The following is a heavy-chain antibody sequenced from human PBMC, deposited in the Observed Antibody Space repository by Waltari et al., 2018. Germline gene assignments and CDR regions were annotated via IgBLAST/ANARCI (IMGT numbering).Heavy chain of an antibody. CDR3: VRHRTTYPLEIDY. V-gene: IGHV5-10-1*01. CDR2: VDPSDSFR. CDR1: GYGFTSHW. J-gene: IGHJ4*02. Sequence: EVQLVQSGAEVKKPEESLRISGEGSGYGFTSHWVSWVRQMPGTGLEWGGRVDPSDSFRNYGPAFEGHVTISVDQSLRTAYLQWDSLKASDTAIYYCVRHRTTYPLEIDYWGQGTLVTVSS. D-gene: IGHD2-2*01.